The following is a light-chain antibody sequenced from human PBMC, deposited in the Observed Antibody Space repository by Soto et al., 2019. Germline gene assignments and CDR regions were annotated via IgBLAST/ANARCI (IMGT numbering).Light chain of an antibody. CDR3: QQYNNWPPLT. V-gene: IGKV3-15*01. Sequence: EIVMTQSPATLSVSPGDRATLSCRASQSVSSNLAWYQQKPGQAPRLLIYGASTRATGIPARFSGSGSGTEFTLPIISLQSEDFAVYYCQQYNNWPPLTFGGGTKVEIK. CDR1: QSVSSN. J-gene: IGKJ4*01. CDR2: GAS.